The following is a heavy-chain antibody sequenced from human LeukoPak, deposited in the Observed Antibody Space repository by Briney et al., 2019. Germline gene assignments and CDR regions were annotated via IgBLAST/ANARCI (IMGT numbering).Heavy chain of an antibody. CDR3: AKDIIIAAAGPAYFDY. V-gene: IGHV3-23*01. CDR2: ISGSGDKT. J-gene: IGHJ4*02. CDR1: GFTFSSYA. D-gene: IGHD6-13*01. Sequence: GGSLRLSCAASGFTFSSYAMSWVRQAPGKGLEWVSAISGSGDKTYYADSVKGRFTISRDSSKNTMYLQMNSLRAEDTAVYYCAKDIIIAAAGPAYFDYWGQGTLVTVSS.